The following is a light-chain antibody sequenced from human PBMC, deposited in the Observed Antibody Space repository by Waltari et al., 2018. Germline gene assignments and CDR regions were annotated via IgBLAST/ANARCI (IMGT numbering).Light chain of an antibody. Sequence: DIQMTQSPSSLSVSVGGRVTITCRATQSISDYLNWYQQKPGKAPNLLIYAVSHLKTGVPSRFSGSGSGTHFTLTISSLQPEDFATYFCQQSHTAPWTFGQRTKV. CDR3: QQSHTAPWT. J-gene: IGKJ1*01. CDR1: QSISDY. CDR2: AVS. V-gene: IGKV1-39*01.